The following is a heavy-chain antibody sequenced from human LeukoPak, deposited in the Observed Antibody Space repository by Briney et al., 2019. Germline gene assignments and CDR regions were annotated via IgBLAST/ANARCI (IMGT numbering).Heavy chain of an antibody. CDR3: ARVVIWSGYCFDS. CDR2: IYYSGST. CDR1: GGSISSSSYY. D-gene: IGHD3-3*01. J-gene: IGHJ4*01. V-gene: IGHV4-39*07. Sequence: SETLSLTCTVSGGSISSSSYYWGWIRQPPGKGLEWIGSIYYSGSTYYNPSLKSRVTISVDTSKNQFSLKLISVTAADTAVYYCARVVIWSGYCFDSWGLGTLVTVSS.